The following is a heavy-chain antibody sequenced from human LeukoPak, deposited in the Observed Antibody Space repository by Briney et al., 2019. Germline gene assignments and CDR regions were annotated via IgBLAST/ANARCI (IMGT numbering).Heavy chain of an antibody. Sequence: GESLKISCKGSGYSFTNYWIGWVRQMPGKGLEWMGIIFPGDSDTRYSPSFQGQVTISADKSISTAYLQWSSLKASDTAMYYCARTGDTSVYHLGYWGQGTLVTVSS. CDR1: GYSFTNYW. D-gene: IGHD3-22*01. J-gene: IGHJ4*02. CDR3: ARTGDTSVYHLGY. CDR2: IFPGDSDT. V-gene: IGHV5-51*01.